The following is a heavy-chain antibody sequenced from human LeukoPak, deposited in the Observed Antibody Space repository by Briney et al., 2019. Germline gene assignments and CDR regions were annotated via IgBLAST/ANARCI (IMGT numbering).Heavy chain of an antibody. D-gene: IGHD3-3*01. J-gene: IGHJ5*02. V-gene: IGHV4-59*01. CDR3: ARALNYDFWSGYYIAWFNP. CDR1: NASINTYY. Sequence: PSETLSLTCTVSNASINTYYWSWVRQPPGKGLEWIGSVYYTGGNTNYNPSLKSRVTISVDTSKNQFSLKLSSVTAADTAVYYCARALNYDFWSGYYIAWFNPWGQGTLVTVSS. CDR2: VYYTGGNT.